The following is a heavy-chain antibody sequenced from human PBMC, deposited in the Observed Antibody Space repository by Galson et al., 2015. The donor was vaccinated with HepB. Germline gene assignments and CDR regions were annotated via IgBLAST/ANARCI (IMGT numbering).Heavy chain of an antibody. Sequence: SVKVSCKASGFTFTGHYMHWVRQAPGQGLEWMGRINPISGGTDFAQKFQGRVTLTRDTSISTAYMEISDLRSDDMAIYYCVTVSVMGPTGYWGQGTLVTVSS. D-gene: IGHD1-26*01. J-gene: IGHJ4*02. V-gene: IGHV1-2*06. CDR3: VTVSVMGPTGY. CDR2: INPISGGT. CDR1: GFTFTGHY.